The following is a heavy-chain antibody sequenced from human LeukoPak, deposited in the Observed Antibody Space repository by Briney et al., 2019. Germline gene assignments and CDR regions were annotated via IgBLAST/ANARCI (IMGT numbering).Heavy chain of an antibody. D-gene: IGHD5-24*01. CDR1: GGSISSGSYY. CDR3: AGGVRDGYNPR. V-gene: IGHV4-61*02. Sequence: PSETLSLTCTVFGGSISSGSYYWSWIRQPAGKGLEWIGRIYTSGSTNYNPSLKSRVTISVDTSKNQFSLKLSSVTAADTAMYYCAGGVRDGYNPRWGQGTLVTVSS. J-gene: IGHJ4*02. CDR2: IYTSGST.